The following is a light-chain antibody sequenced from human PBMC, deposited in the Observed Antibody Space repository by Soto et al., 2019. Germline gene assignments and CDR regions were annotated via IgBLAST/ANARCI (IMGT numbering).Light chain of an antibody. V-gene: IGLV3-1*01. CDR3: QAWDTNHVV. J-gene: IGLJ2*01. Sequence: SYELTQPPSVSVSSGQTATISCSGGPLGEQYVSWYQQKPGQSPVLVIYQDTERPSGIPERFSGSNSGNTATLTISGTQAMDEADYYCQAWDTNHVVFGGGTKLTVL. CDR2: QDT. CDR1: PLGEQY.